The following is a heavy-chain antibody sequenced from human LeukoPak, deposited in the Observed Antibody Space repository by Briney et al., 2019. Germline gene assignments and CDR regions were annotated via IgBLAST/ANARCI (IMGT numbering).Heavy chain of an antibody. V-gene: IGHV3-30*02. J-gene: IGHJ4*02. Sequence: PWGSLRLSCAASGFTFSSYGMHWVRQAPGKGLEWVAFIRYDGSNRYYADSVKGRFTISRDNSKNTLYLQMNSLRAEDTAVYYCANPGGVSDPSGDYFDYWGQGTLVTVSS. D-gene: IGHD2-8*02. CDR3: ANPGGVSDPSGDYFDY. CDR2: IRYDGSNR. CDR1: GFTFSSYG.